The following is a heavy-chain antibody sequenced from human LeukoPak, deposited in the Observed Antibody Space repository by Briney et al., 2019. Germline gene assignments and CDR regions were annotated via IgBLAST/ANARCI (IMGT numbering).Heavy chain of an antibody. CDR3: AKYPGVSYFYGYYYGMDV. V-gene: IGHV4-34*01. CDR1: GGSFSGYY. J-gene: IGHJ6*02. Sequence: PSETLSLTCAVYGGSFSGYYWSWIRQPPGKGLEWIGEINHSGSTNYNPSLKSRVTISVDTSKNQFSLKLSSVTAADTAVYYCAKYPGVSYFYGYYYGMDVWGQGTTVTVSS. D-gene: IGHD1-26*01. CDR2: INHSGST.